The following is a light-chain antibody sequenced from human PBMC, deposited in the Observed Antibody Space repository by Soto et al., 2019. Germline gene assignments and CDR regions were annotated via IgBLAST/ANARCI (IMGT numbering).Light chain of an antibody. CDR2: DAS. J-gene: IGKJ1*01. CDR3: QQYGSSPRT. CDR1: QSLSGSQ. V-gene: IGKV3-20*01. Sequence: EIVLTQSPGTLSLSPGERATRSCTASQSLSGSQLAWYQQKPGQAPRLLIHDASSRATGISDRFTGSGSGTDFTLTITTLEPEDFAVYYWQQYGSSPRTFGLGTKVDI.